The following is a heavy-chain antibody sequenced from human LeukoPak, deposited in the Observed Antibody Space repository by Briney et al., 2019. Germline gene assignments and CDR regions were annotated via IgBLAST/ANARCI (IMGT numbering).Heavy chain of an antibody. Sequence: PGGSLRLSCAASGFTFSSYAMHWVRQAPGQGLEGVAVISYDGSNKYYADSVKGRFTISRDNSKNTLYLQMNSLRAEDTAVYYCARDGVVVAATDMFDYWGQGTLVTVSS. D-gene: IGHD2-15*01. CDR1: GFTFSSYA. CDR3: ARDGVVVAATDMFDY. V-gene: IGHV3-30-3*01. J-gene: IGHJ4*02. CDR2: ISYDGSNK.